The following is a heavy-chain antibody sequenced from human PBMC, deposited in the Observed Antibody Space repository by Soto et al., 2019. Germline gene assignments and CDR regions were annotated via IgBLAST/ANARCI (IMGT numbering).Heavy chain of an antibody. J-gene: IGHJ4*02. V-gene: IGHV4-4*02. CDR2: IYHTGNT. CDR3: ARDLTY. Sequence: SETRSLTCTVSRGAIRSPNWWTWVRQTPGKGVEWIGEIYHTGNTNYNPSLRSRATISXXXSXXXFSLXVTSVTAADTAIYYCARDLTYWGQGTLVTVSS. CDR1: RGAIRSPNW.